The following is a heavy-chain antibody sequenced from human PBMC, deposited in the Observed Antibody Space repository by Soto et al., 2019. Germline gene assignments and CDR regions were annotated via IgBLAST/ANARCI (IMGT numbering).Heavy chain of an antibody. CDR1: GFTFDDYA. CDR3: AKALPQPGYSSGWYQSAFDI. D-gene: IGHD6-19*01. V-gene: IGHV3-9*01. Sequence: GGSLRLSCAASGFTFDDYAMHWVRQAPGKGLEWVSGISWNSGSIGYADSVKGRFTISRDNAKNSLYLQMNSLRAEDTALYYCAKALPQPGYSSGWYQSAFDIWGQGTMVTVSS. CDR2: ISWNSGSI. J-gene: IGHJ3*02.